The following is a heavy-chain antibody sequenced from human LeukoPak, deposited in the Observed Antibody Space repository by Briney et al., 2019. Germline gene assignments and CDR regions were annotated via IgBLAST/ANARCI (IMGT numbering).Heavy chain of an antibody. Sequence: GGSMRLSCAASGFTFSSYEMNWVRQAPGKGLEWVSYISSSGSTIYYADSVKGRFTISRDNAKNSLYLQMNSLRADDTAVYYCARDFFHLDIVATAGDYGYWGQGTLVTVSS. V-gene: IGHV3-48*03. CDR1: GFTFSSYE. CDR2: ISSSGSTI. CDR3: ARDFFHLDIVATAGDYGY. J-gene: IGHJ4*02. D-gene: IGHD5-12*01.